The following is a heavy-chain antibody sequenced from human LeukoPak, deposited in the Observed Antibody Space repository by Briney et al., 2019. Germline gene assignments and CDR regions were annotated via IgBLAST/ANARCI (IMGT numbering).Heavy chain of an antibody. J-gene: IGHJ1*01. CDR3: VRGFCRGDSCYSAEYFQH. D-gene: IGHD2-15*01. CDR1: GDSFSGYY. Sequence: KPSETLSLTCDVYGDSFSGYYWTWIRQTPEKGLEWIGEIIHNGSRSVNPSLGSRVTISVDTSRNQFSLKLTSVTAADTSVYYCVRGFCRGDSCYSAEYFQHWGQGTLVTVSS. CDR2: IIHNGSR. V-gene: IGHV4-34*01.